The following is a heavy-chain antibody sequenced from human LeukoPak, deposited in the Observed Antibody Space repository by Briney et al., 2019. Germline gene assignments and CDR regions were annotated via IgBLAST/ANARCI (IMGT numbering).Heavy chain of an antibody. D-gene: IGHD3-3*01. CDR3: ARGKPYYDFWSGYYPQFDY. CDR1: GDSINSLDL. CDR2: INHSGST. V-gene: IGHV4-4*02. Sequence: SETLSLTCTVSGDSINSLDLWSWVRQPPGKGLEWIGEINHSGSTNYNPSLKSRVTISVDTSKNQFSLKLSSVTAADTAVYYCARGKPYYDFWSGYYPQFDYWGQGTLVTVSS. J-gene: IGHJ4*02.